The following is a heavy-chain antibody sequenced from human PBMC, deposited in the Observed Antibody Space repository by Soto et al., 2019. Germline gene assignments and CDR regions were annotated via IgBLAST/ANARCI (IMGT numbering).Heavy chain of an antibody. CDR1: GGSISSGDYY. CDR2: IYYSGST. J-gene: IGHJ5*02. D-gene: IGHD3-16*01. V-gene: IGHV4-30-4*01. Sequence: SETLSLTCTVSGGSISSGDYYWSLIRQPPGKGLEWIGYIYYSGSTYYNPSLKSRVTISVDTSKNQFSLKLSSVTAADTAVYYCARFGPYDYVLNHWGQGTLVTVSS. CDR3: ARFGPYDYVLNH.